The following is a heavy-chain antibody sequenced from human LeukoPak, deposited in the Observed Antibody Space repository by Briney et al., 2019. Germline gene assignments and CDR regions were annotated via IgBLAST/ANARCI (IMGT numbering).Heavy chain of an antibody. CDR3: ARKGSWLRGFDY. CDR2: INHSGTT. Sequence: SETLSLTCAVYGGSFSGYYWSWIRQPPGKGLEWIGEINHSGTTNYNPSLKSRVTISVDTSKNQFSLKLSSVTAAETAVYYCARKGSWLRGFDYWGQGTLVTVSS. D-gene: IGHD5-12*01. V-gene: IGHV4-34*01. J-gene: IGHJ4*02. CDR1: GGSFSGYY.